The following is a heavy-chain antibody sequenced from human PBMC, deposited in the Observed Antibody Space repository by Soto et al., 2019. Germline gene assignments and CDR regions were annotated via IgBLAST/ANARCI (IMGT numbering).Heavy chain of an antibody. J-gene: IGHJ6*02. CDR1: GGSISSGGYY. D-gene: IGHD6-6*01. CDR3: ARDRGSYSSSLVGMDV. Sequence: ASETLSLTCTVSGGSISSGGYYWSWIRQHPGKGLEWIGYIYYSGSTYYNPSLKSRVTISVDTSKNQFSLKLSSVTAADTAVYYCARDRGSYSSSLVGMDVWGQGTTVTVSS. V-gene: IGHV4-31*03. CDR2: IYYSGST.